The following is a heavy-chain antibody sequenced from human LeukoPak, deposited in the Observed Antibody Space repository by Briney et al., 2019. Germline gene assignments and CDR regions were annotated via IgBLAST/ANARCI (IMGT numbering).Heavy chain of an antibody. Sequence: GASVKVSCKASGGTFSSYAISWVRQAPGQGLEWMGGIIPIFGTANYAQKFQSRVTITADESTSTAYMELSSLRSEDTAVYYCARGPMYYYDSSGYSDPHFDYWGQGTLVTVSS. CDR2: IIPIFGTA. CDR1: GGTFSSYA. J-gene: IGHJ4*02. V-gene: IGHV1-69*13. CDR3: ARGPMYYYDSSGYSDPHFDY. D-gene: IGHD3-22*01.